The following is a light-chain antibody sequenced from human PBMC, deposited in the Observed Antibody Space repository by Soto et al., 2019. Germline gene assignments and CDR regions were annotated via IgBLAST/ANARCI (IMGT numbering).Light chain of an antibody. J-gene: IGLJ3*02. Sequence: NFMLTQPHSVSESPGKTVTISCTHSSGSIASNYVQWYQQRPGSSPTTVIYEDNQRPSGVPDRFSGSIDSSSNSASLTISGLKTEDEADYYCQSYDTSNRGVFGGGTQLTVL. CDR2: EDN. CDR1: SGSIASNY. CDR3: QSYDTSNRGV. V-gene: IGLV6-57*01.